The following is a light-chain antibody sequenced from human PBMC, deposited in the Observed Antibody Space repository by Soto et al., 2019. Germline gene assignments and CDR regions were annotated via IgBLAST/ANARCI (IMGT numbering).Light chain of an antibody. J-gene: IGKJ2*01. CDR1: QSISNY. CDR2: DAS. CDR3: QQTYVSPRA. V-gene: IGKV1-39*01. Sequence: DIQMTQSPSSLSASVGDRVTITCRASQSISNYLNWYQQRPGNAPNLLIYDASNLQSGVPSRFSGSGSGTDFTLTINSLQPEDFATYYCQQTYVSPRAFGQGNTLEIK.